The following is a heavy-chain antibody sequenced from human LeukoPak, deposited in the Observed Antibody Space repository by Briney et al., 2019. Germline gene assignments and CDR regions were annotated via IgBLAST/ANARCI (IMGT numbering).Heavy chain of an antibody. V-gene: IGHV3-21*01. CDR1: GFTFSSYS. J-gene: IGHJ4*02. CDR2: ISSSSSYI. Sequence: GGSPRLSCAASGFTFSSYSMNWVRQAPGKGLEWVSSISSSSSYIYYADSVKGRFTISRDNAKNSLYLQMNSLRAEDTAVYYCARDCDSTSCYPYWGQGTLVTVSS. CDR3: ARDCDSTSCYPY. D-gene: IGHD2-2*01.